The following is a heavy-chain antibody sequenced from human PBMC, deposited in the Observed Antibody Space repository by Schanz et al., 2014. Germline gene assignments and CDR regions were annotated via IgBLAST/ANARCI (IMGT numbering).Heavy chain of an antibody. D-gene: IGHD5-18*01. Sequence: VQLVESGGALVQPGGSLRLSCSVSGFTFSSYTMHWVRQAPGKGLEWLAVISYDGTNEYYAESVKGRFTISRDNAKNTFYLHMNSLRNEDTAVYFCAKDRGDGYSNGIFQYWGLGTLVTVSS. CDR1: GFTFSSYT. CDR3: AKDRGDGYSNGIFQY. CDR2: ISYDGTNE. V-gene: IGHV3-30*14. J-gene: IGHJ4*02.